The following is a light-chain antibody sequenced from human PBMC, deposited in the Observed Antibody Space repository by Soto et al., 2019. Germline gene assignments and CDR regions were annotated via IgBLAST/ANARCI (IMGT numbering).Light chain of an antibody. CDR1: NSDIGGYNY. CDR3: SSSGGSPTYV. V-gene: IGLV2-14*01. CDR2: GVT. J-gene: IGLJ1*01. Sequence: QSVLTQPASVSGSPGQSITISCTGTNSDIGGYNYVSWYRHHPGEAPKLMIYGVTNRPSGVSTRFSGSKSGNTASLTISGLQDEDEADYYCSSSGGSPTYVFGTGTKLTVL.